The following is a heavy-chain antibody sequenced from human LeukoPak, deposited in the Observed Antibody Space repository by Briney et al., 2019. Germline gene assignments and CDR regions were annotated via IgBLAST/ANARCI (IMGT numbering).Heavy chain of an antibody. CDR2: IYYSGST. V-gene: IGHV4-59*08. CDR1: GGSISSYY. CDR3: ARRPYGSGRGWFDP. Sequence: PSETLSLTCTVSGGSISSYYWSWIRQPAGKGLEWIGYIYYSGSTNYNPSLKSRVTISVDTSKTQFSLKLSSVTAADTAVYYCARRPYGSGRGWFDPWGQGTLVTVSS. D-gene: IGHD3-10*01. J-gene: IGHJ5*02.